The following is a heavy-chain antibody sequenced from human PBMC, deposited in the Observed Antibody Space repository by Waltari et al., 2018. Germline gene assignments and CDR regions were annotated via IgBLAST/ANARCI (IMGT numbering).Heavy chain of an antibody. V-gene: IGHV3-23*01. CDR3: AKDILTRSYLFDY. J-gene: IGHJ4*02. CDR2: MGGSNSAG. D-gene: IGHD3-9*01. CDR1: GFIFTNYV. Sequence: EVQLLESGRGLVQPCGCLRLSCAVPGFIFTNYVMCWVRQAPGKGREGFATMGGSNSAGGYEDSLRGRFTISRASAKTTLYLQMKSLRAEDTAIYDCAKDILTRSYLFDYWRQGTLVTVSS.